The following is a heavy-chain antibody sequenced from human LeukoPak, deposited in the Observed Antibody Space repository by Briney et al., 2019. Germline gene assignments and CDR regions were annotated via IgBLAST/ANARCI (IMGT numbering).Heavy chain of an antibody. CDR1: GGTFSTFG. CDR3: ASIGTVTKDRESY. V-gene: IGHV1-69*01. CDR2: IIPIFGTA. Sequence: SVKVSCKASGGTFSTFGITWVRQAPGQGLEWMGGIIPIFGTANYAQKFQGRVTITADESTSTAYMELSSLRSEDTAVYYCASIGTVTKDRESYWGQGTLVTVSS. J-gene: IGHJ4*02. D-gene: IGHD4-17*01.